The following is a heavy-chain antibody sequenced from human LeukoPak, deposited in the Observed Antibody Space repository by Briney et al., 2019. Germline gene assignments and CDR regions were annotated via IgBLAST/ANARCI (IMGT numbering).Heavy chain of an antibody. D-gene: IGHD3-3*01. CDR2: RYYSGSA. CDR3: ARGPYYDFWSGYPFFDY. Sequence: SETLSLTCTISGGSIDTYYWSWIRQIPGKGLEWIGYRYYSGSAYYNPSLKSRVTMSVDTSKNQFSLKLSSVTAADTAVYYCARGPYYDFWSGYPFFDYWGQGTLVTVSS. CDR1: GGSIDTYY. V-gene: IGHV4-59*08. J-gene: IGHJ4*02.